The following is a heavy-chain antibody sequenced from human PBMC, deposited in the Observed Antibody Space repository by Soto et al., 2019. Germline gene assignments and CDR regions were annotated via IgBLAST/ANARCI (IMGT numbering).Heavy chain of an antibody. CDR2: ISAYNGNT. V-gene: IGHV1-18*01. J-gene: IGHJ6*02. Sequence: ASVKVSCKASGYTFTSYGISWVRQAPGQGLEWMGWISAYNGNTNYAQKLQGRVTMTTDTSTSTAYMGLRSLRSDDTAVYYCARDQNWNDVTGRHYYYYGMDVWGQGTTVTVSS. D-gene: IGHD1-1*01. CDR1: GYTFTSYG. CDR3: ARDQNWNDVTGRHYYYYGMDV.